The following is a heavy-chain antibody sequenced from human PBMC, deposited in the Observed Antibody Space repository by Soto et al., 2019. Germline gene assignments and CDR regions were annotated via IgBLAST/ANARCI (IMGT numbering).Heavy chain of an antibody. V-gene: IGHV1-69*01. CDR1: GGTFSSYA. J-gene: IGHJ6*02. CDR3: ARESRAARPKVDYYYGMDV. Sequence: SVKVSCKASGGTFSSYAISWVRQAPGQGLELMGGIIPIFGTANYAQKFQGRVTITADESTSTAYMELSSLRSEDTAVYYCARESRAARPKVDYYYGMDVWGQGTTVTVSS. CDR2: IIPIFGTA. D-gene: IGHD6-6*01.